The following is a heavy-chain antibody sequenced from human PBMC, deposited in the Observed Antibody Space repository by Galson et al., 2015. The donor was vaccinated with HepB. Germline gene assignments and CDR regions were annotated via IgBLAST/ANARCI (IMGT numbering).Heavy chain of an antibody. V-gene: IGHV5-51*03. CDR1: GYSFTSYW. CDR3: ARPKIGYCSSTRCYRGPWYFDL. D-gene: IGHD2-2*02. CDR2: IYPGDSDT. J-gene: IGHJ2*01. Sequence: QSGAEVKKPGESLKISCKGSGYSFTSYWIGWVRQMPGKGLEWMGIIYPGDSDTRYSPSFQGQVTISADKSISTAYLQWSSLKASDTAMYYCARPKIGYCSSTRCYRGPWYFDLWGRGTLVTVSS.